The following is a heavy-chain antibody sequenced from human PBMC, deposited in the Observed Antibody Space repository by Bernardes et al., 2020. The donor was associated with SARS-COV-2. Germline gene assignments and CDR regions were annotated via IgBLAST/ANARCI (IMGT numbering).Heavy chain of an antibody. V-gene: IGHV2-5*02. CDR1: GFSITTSGRG. CDR2: IYWDDDK. CDR3: AHKAFWSGYRH. J-gene: IGHJ4*02. D-gene: IGHD3-3*01. Sequence: GPTLVKPTQTLTLTCPFAGFSITTSGRGGGWIRQPPGKALEWLALIYWDDDKRYSPSLKSRLTITKDTSKNQVVLTMTNMDPVDTATYYCAHKAFWSGYRHWGQGTLVTVSS.